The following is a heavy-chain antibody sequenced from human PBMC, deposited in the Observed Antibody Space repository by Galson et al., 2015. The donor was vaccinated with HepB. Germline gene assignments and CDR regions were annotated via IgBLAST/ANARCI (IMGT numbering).Heavy chain of an antibody. Sequence: SLRLSCAASGFTFSSYAMHWVRQAPGKGLEWVAVISYDGSNKYYADSVKGRFTISRDNSKNTLYLQMNSLRAEDTAVYYCARVPIAAAPPRDVWGQGTTVTVSS. CDR1: GFTFSSYA. V-gene: IGHV3-30-3*01. CDR3: ARVPIAAAPPRDV. D-gene: IGHD6-13*01. J-gene: IGHJ6*02. CDR2: ISYDGSNK.